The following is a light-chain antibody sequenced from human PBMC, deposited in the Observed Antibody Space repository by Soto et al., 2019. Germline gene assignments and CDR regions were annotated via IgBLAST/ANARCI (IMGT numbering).Light chain of an antibody. CDR1: QSISSW. V-gene: IGKV1-5*01. J-gene: IGKJ4*01. CDR3: QQHNSYSQV. Sequence: DIQMTQSPSTLSASVGDRGTITCRASQSISSWLAWYQQKPGKAPKLLIYDASSLESGVPSRFSGSGSGTEFTLTISSLQPDDFATYYCQQHNSYSQVFGGGTKVDIK. CDR2: DAS.